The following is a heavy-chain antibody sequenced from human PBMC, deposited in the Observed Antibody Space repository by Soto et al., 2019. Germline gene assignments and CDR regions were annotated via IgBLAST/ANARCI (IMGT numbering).Heavy chain of an antibody. J-gene: IGHJ4*02. D-gene: IGHD5-12*01. CDR3: AKDFNGYNLDY. V-gene: IGHV3-30*18. CDR1: GFTFSSYG. Sequence: GGSLILSCAASGFTFSSYGMHWVRQAPGKGLEWVAVISYDGSNKYYAGSVKGRFTISGDNSKNTLYLQMNSLRAEDTAVYYCAKDFNGYNLDYWGQGTLVTVSS. CDR2: ISYDGSNK.